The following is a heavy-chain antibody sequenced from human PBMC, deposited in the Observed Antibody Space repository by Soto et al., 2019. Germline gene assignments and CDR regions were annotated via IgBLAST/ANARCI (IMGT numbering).Heavy chain of an antibody. Sequence: QVQLVQSGAEVTKPGASVKLSCKASGYTFTSYYIHWVRQAPGQGLEWVAMINPGGGRTKNAQMFQGRVTLTRDTSAGTVDMELSSLTSDDTAVYYCARGPSCGCDCYLFDYWGQGSLVTVSS. J-gene: IGHJ4*02. D-gene: IGHD2-21*02. CDR1: GYTFTSYY. CDR3: ARGPSCGCDCYLFDY. V-gene: IGHV1-46*01. CDR2: INPGGGRT.